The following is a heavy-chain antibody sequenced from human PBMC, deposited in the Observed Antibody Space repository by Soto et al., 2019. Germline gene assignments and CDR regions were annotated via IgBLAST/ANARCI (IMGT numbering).Heavy chain of an antibody. CDR2: IYWDADN. Sequence: QITLKESGPTLVKPTQTLTLTCTFSGFSLSTSGVGVGWIRQPPGKALEWLTLIYWDADNQYSPSLKSRLTITKDTPKNRVVLTMTDMDPVDTATYYCAHRLCSGGRCYEAFDVWGQGTMVIVSS. CDR3: AHRLCSGGRCYEAFDV. D-gene: IGHD2-15*01. J-gene: IGHJ3*01. V-gene: IGHV2-5*02. CDR1: GFSLSTSGVG.